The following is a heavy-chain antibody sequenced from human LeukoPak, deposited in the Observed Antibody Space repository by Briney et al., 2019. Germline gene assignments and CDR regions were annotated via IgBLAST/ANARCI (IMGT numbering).Heavy chain of an antibody. CDR2: IYPSDSYT. CDR1: GYSFTSYW. V-gene: IGHV5-51*01. CDR3: AKHAYSDSTSAFDF. Sequence: GESLKISCKGSGYSFTSYWIGWVRQMPGKGLECLGIIYPSDSYTRYSPSFQGQVTISADKSINTAYLQWSSLKASDTAIYYCAKHAYSDSTSAFDFWGQGTMVTVSS. D-gene: IGHD4-11*01. J-gene: IGHJ3*01.